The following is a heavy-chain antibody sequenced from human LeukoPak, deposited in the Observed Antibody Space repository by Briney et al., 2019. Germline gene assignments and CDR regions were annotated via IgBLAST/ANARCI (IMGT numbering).Heavy chain of an antibody. CDR2: IYYSGST. J-gene: IGHJ4*02. D-gene: IGHD6-13*01. CDR3: ARTAAGSLWD. V-gene: IGHV4-61*05. Sequence: SETLSLTCTVSGGSISSSSYYWGWIRQPPGKGLEWIGYIYYSGSTNYNPSLKSRVTISVDTSKNQFSLKLSSVTAADTAVYYCARTAAGSLWDWGQGTLVTVSS. CDR1: GGSISSSSYY.